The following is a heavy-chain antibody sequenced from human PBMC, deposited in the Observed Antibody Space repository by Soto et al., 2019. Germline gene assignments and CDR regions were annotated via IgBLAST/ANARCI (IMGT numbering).Heavy chain of an antibody. Sequence: QVQLVESGGGVVQPGRSLRLSCAASGFTFSSYAMHWVRQAPGKGLEWVAVISDDGTNKDYADSVKGRFTISRDKSKSTLDLQMDSLRPEDTAVYDCARDGSYYDVLTEHYFDVWGQGTLVSVSA. D-gene: IGHD3-9*01. V-gene: IGHV3-30*04. CDR3: ARDGSYYDVLTEHYFDV. J-gene: IGHJ4*02. CDR1: GFTFSSYA. CDR2: ISDDGTNK.